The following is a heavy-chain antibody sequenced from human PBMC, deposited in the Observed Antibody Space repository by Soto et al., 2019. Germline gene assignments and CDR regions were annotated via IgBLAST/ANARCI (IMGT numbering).Heavy chain of an antibody. J-gene: IGHJ4*02. CDR2: MSGSSSTT. CDR3: AKNQERELPRVIDF. D-gene: IGHD1-7*01. CDR1: GLTFSNYA. V-gene: IGHV3-23*01. Sequence: EVRLLESGGGLVKPGGSLRLSCATSGLTFSNYAMSWVRQAPGGGLGWVSSMSGSSSTTYYADSVRGRFTLSRDRSKNTLNLQMSSLRTEDTAIYYCAKNQERELPRVIDFWGQGTLVTVSS.